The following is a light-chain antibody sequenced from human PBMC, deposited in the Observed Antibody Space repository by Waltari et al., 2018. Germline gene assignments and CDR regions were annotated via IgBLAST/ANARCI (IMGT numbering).Light chain of an antibody. CDR3: QQYDNLPPLT. Sequence: IQMTQSPSSLSASVGDRVTITCQARQDISNYLNWYQQKTGKAPKLLTYEASKLETGVPSRFSGSGSGTDFTFTISSLQPEDIATYYCQQYDNLPPLTFGGGTKVEIK. V-gene: IGKV1-33*01. CDR1: QDISNY. CDR2: EAS. J-gene: IGKJ4*01.